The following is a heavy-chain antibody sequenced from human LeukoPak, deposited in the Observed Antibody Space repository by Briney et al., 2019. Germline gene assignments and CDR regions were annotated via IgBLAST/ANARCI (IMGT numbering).Heavy chain of an antibody. CDR1: GFTFSTSA. J-gene: IGHJ4*02. CDR3: VRDGDDFNFDY. D-gene: IGHD5-24*01. Sequence: GGSLRLSCEVFGFTFSTSAMSWVRQAPGKGLEWVSGIRASDGTTYYVDSVKGRFTVSRDNAKNTLYLHMHSLRAEDTAVYYCVRDGDDFNFDYWGQGTLVTVSS. CDR2: IRASDGTT. V-gene: IGHV3-23*01.